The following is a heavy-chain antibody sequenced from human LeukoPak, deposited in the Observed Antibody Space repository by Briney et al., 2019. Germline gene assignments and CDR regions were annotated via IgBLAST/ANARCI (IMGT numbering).Heavy chain of an antibody. V-gene: IGHV4-34*01. D-gene: IGHD3-3*01. J-gene: IGHJ4*02. CDR2: INHSGST. Sequence: PSETLSLTCAVYGGSYSGYYWSWIRQPPAKGLEWIGEINHSGSTNYNPSLKSRVTISVDTSKNQFSLKLSSVTAADTAVYYCARARVDFWSGNLRFDYWAREPWSPSPQ. CDR1: GGSYSGYY. CDR3: ARARVDFWSGNLRFDY.